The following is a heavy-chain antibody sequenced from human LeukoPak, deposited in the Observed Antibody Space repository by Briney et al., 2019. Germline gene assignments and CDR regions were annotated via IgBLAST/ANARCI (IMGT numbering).Heavy chain of an antibody. D-gene: IGHD6-19*01. V-gene: IGHV3-23*01. CDR3: AKDRGAVAAAPYAFDI. CDR1: GFTFSSYA. CDR2: ISGSGGST. Sequence: PGGSLRLSCAASGFTFSSYAMSWVRQAPGKGLEWVSAISGSGGSTYYADSVKGRFTISRDNSKNTLYQQMNSLRAEDTAVYYCAKDRGAVAAAPYAFDIWGQGTMVTVSS. J-gene: IGHJ3*02.